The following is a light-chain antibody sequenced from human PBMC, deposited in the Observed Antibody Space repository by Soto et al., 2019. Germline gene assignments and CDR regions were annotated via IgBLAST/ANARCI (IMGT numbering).Light chain of an antibody. CDR3: FSYAGDSTWV. V-gene: IGLV1-51*01. CDR1: SSNIGGNS. CDR2: DDN. J-gene: IGLJ3*02. Sequence: QSVMTQPPSVSAAPGQTVTISCSGSSSNIGGNSVSWYQQLPGTAPKLLIYDDNKRPSGIPDRFSGSKSGTSATLGITGFQTGDEADYFCFSYAGDSTWVFGGGTKVTVL.